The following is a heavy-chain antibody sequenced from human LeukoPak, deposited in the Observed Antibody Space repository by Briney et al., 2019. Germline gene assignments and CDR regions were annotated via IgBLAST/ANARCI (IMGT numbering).Heavy chain of an antibody. Sequence: SETLSLTCTVSGGSISSYYWSWIRQPPGKGLEWIGYIYYSGSTNYNPSLKSRVTISVDTSKNQFSLKLSSVTAADTAVYYCASFPRTTGPTSDAFDIWGQGTMVTVSS. J-gene: IGHJ3*02. V-gene: IGHV4-59*01. CDR3: ASFPRTTGPTSDAFDI. CDR1: GGSISSYY. D-gene: IGHD1-1*01. CDR2: IYYSGST.